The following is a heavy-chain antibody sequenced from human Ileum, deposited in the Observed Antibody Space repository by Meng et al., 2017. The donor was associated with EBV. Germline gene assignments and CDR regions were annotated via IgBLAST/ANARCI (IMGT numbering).Heavy chain of an antibody. CDR1: GASAGGGDW. V-gene: IGHV4-4*01. D-gene: IGHD3-10*01. CDR2: VFHDGAT. CDR3: ARSSPIVRGLDY. J-gene: IGHJ4*02. Sequence: QVQMRGAHHWLGKPTRSLSPASAVAGASAGGGDWWSWFRQPPGKGLEWIGEVFHDGATNYPPSLKSRVTISLDKSKNEVNLHLNSLTAADTAVYFCARSSPIVRGLDYWGQGTLVTVSS.